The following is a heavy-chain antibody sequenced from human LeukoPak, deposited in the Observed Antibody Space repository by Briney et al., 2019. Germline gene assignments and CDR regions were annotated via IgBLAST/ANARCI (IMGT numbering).Heavy chain of an antibody. J-gene: IGHJ4*02. CDR2: IYYSGST. CDR1: GGSISSYY. Sequence: PSETLSLTCTVSGGSISSYYWSWIRQPPGKGLEWIGYIYYSGSTNYNPSLKSRVTISVDTSKNQFSLKLSSVTAADTAVNYCARQGRFGFDFDYWGQGTLVTVSS. CDR3: ARQGRFGFDFDY. V-gene: IGHV4-59*01. D-gene: IGHD3-10*01.